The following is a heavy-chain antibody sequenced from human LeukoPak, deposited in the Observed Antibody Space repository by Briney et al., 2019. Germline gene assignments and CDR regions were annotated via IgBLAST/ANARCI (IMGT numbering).Heavy chain of an antibody. CDR2: IYSAGAT. J-gene: IGHJ3*02. CDR3: ARIEWERLGRAFDI. D-gene: IGHD1-26*01. V-gene: IGHV3-53*01. Sequence: GGSLRLSCAASGFTVSDNYMTWVRQAPGKGLEWVSSIYSAGATHYAESVKGRFTISRDNSKNTLYLQMNSVRAEDMAVYYCARIEWERLGRAFDIWGQGKMVTVSS. CDR1: GFTVSDNY.